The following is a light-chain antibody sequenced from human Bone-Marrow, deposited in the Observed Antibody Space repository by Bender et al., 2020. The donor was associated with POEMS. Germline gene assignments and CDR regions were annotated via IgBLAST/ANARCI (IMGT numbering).Light chain of an antibody. V-gene: IGLV1-40*01. J-gene: IGLJ3*02. CDR1: SSNIGNNY. Sequence: QSVLTQPPSVSAAPGQMVTISCSGSSSNIGNNYVSWYQHLPGTAPKLLIYGYNNRPSGVPDRFSGSKSGTSASLAITGLQAEDEGDYYCQSYDNSLGGWVFGGGTKLTVL. CDR3: QSYDNSLGGWV. CDR2: GYN.